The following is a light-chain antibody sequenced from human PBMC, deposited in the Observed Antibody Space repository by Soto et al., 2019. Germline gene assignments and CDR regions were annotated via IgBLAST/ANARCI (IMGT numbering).Light chain of an antibody. CDR3: QQYNNWPPWT. J-gene: IGKJ1*01. CDR1: QSVSSN. V-gene: IGKV3-15*01. CDR2: GAS. Sequence: EIVMTQSPATLSVSPGERATLYCRASQSVSSNLAWYQQKPGQAPRLLNYGASTSATGIPARFSGSGSGTEFTLTNSSLQSEDFAVYYCQQYNNWPPWTFGQGTKVEIK.